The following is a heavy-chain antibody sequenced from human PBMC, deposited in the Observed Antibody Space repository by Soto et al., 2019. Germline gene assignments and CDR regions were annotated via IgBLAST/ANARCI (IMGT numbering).Heavy chain of an antibody. D-gene: IGHD2-2*01. CDR2: ISYDGSNK. J-gene: IGHJ4*02. V-gene: IGHV3-30*18. CDR3: AKDGGLSSLDY. CDR1: GFTFSSYG. Sequence: GGPLRLSCAASGFTFSSYGMHWVRQAPGKGLEWVAVISYDGSNKYYADSVKGRFTISRDNSKNTLYLQMNSLRAEDMAVYYCAKDGGLSSLDYWGQGTLVTVSS.